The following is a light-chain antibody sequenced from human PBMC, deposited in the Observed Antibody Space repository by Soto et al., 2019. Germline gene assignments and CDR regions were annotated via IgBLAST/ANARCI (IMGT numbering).Light chain of an antibody. V-gene: IGKV1-9*01. Sequence: DIQFTQSPSFLSASVGDRVTITCRASQPISNYLAWYQQEPGKAPELLIYSASTLQSGVPSRFSGSGSWTEFSLTIRALQPDDFATYYCQQYNSYSRTFGQGTKVDIK. CDR1: QPISNY. CDR2: SAS. J-gene: IGKJ1*01. CDR3: QQYNSYSRT.